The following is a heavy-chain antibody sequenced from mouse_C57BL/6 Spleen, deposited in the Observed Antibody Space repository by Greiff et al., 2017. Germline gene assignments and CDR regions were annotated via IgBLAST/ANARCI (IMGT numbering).Heavy chain of an antibody. V-gene: IGHV1-42*01. CDR1: GYSFTGYY. D-gene: IGHD2-12*01. CDR2: INPSTGGT. J-gene: IGHJ2*01. Sequence: EVQLQQSGPELVKPGASVKISCKASGYSFTGYYMNWVKQSPEKSLEWIGEINPSTGGTTYNQKFKAKATLTVDKSSSTAYMQLKSLTSEDSAVYYCARLRRGVGFDYWDQGTTLTVSS. CDR3: ARLRRGVGFDY.